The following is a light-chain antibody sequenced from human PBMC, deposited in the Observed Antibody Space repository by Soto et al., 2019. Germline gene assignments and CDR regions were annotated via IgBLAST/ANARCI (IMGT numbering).Light chain of an antibody. Sequence: DIQMTQSPSTLSGSVGDRVTMICRASQTISSWLAWYQQKPGKAPKLLIYAASSLQSGVPSRFSGSGSGTDFTLTISSLQPEDFATYYCQQSYTITFGQGTRLEIK. CDR3: QQSYTIT. V-gene: IGKV1-39*01. CDR1: QTISSW. CDR2: AAS. J-gene: IGKJ5*01.